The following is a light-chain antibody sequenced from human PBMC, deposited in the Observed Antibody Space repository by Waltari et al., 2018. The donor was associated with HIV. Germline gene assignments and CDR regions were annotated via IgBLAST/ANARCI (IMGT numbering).Light chain of an antibody. V-gene: IGLV2-23*02. CDR2: DVS. CDR1: SSDVGGYNY. CDR3: CSYAGSSAPYV. Sequence: QSALTQPASVSGSPGQSITISCTGTSSDVGGYNYVSWYQQHPGKAPKLMIYDVSKRPSGGSNRFSGSKAANTASLTISGLQAEDEADYYCCSYAGSSAPYVFGTGTKVTVL. J-gene: IGLJ1*01.